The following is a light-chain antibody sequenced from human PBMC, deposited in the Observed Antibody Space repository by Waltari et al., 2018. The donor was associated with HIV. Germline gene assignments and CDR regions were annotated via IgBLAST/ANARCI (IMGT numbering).Light chain of an antibody. J-gene: IGKJ1*01. CDR2: AAS. Sequence: DIQLTQSPSFLSASVGDRVTITCRASQDIRSYLAWYQQKPGKAPELLIYAASTLQTGVPSRFRGSGSGTEFTLTVSSLQPEDFATYYCQRLGTFGQGTKVEIK. CDR1: QDIRSY. V-gene: IGKV1-9*01. CDR3: QRLGT.